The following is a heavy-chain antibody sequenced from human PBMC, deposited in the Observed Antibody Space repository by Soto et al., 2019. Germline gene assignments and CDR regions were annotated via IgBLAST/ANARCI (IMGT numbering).Heavy chain of an antibody. CDR2: ISSSSSTI. V-gene: IGHV3-48*02. CDR1: GFTFSSYS. Sequence: EVQLVESGGGLVQPGGSLRLSCAASGFTFSSYSMNWVRQAPGKGLEWVSYISSSSSTIYYADSVKGRFTISRDNAKNLLYLQMNSLRDEDTAVYYCAREYTMIVVVGFDYWGQGTLVTVSS. CDR3: AREYTMIVVVGFDY. D-gene: IGHD3-22*01. J-gene: IGHJ4*02.